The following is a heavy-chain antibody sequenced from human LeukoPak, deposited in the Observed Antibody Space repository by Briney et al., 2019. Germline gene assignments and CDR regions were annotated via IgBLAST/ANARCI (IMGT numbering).Heavy chain of an antibody. CDR3: ARQRFLDRYFDY. V-gene: IGHV4-59*08. CDR2: IYYSGST. J-gene: IGHJ4*02. Sequence: SETLSVSCTDSGGSISSYIASGIRQPPGKGLEWIGYIYYSGSTNYNPSLKSRVTISVDTSKNQYSLKLSSVTAEDTAVYYCARQRFLDRYFDYLGESTLLSVSS. CDR1: GGSISSYI. D-gene: IGHD3-3*01.